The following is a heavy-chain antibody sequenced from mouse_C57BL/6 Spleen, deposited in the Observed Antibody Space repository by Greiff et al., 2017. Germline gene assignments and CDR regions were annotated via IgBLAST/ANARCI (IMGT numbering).Heavy chain of an antibody. D-gene: IGHD1-1*01. CDR1: GFNIKNTY. V-gene: IGHV14-3*01. CDR3: AITTVVARYFDV. CDR2: IDPANGNT. Sequence: VQLKESVAELVRPGASVKLSCTASGFNIKNTYMHWVKQRPEQGLEWIGRIDPANGNTKYAPKFPGKATITADTSSNTAYLQLSSLTSEDTAIYYCAITTVVARYFDVWGTGTTVTVSS. J-gene: IGHJ1*03.